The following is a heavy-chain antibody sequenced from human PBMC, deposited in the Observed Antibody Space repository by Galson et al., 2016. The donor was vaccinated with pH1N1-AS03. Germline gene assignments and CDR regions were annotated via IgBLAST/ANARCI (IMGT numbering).Heavy chain of an antibody. CDR3: ARETIRAGEFDL. D-gene: IGHD1-26*01. CDR2: ISSGSDYK. CDR1: GFAFSTCG. J-gene: IGHJ3*01. V-gene: IGHV3-21*01. Sequence: SLRLSCAASGFAFSTCGMSWVRQAPGKGPEWVSSISSGSDYKYYADSVKGRFTISRDSSQNTLDLQMNSLSAEDSAVYFCARETIRAGEFDLWGRGTVVTVSS.